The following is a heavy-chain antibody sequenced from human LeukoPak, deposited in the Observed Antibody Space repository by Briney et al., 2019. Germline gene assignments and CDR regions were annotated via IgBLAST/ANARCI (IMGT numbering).Heavy chain of an antibody. J-gene: IGHJ4*02. D-gene: IGHD3-10*01. CDR2: IKQDGSEK. Sequence: GGSLRLSCAASGFTFSSYWMSWVRQAPGKGLEWVANIKQDGSEKYYVDSVKGRFTISRDNAKNSLYLQMSSLRAEDTAVYYCARDWFVPGGTTNFDYWGQGTLVTVSS. V-gene: IGHV3-7*01. CDR1: GFTFSSYW. CDR3: ARDWFVPGGTTNFDY.